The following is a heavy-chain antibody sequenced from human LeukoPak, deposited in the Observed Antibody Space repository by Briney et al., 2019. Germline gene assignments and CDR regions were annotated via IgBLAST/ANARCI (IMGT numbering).Heavy chain of an antibody. D-gene: IGHD3-3*01. V-gene: IGHV3-15*01. CDR1: GFTFSNAW. Sequence: GGSLRLSCAASGFTFSNAWMSWVRQAPGKGPEWVGRIKSKTDGGTTDYAAPVKGRFTISRDDSKNTLYLQMNSLKTEDTAVYYCTTGRLDDFWSGYYSEYFQHWGQGTLVTVSS. J-gene: IGHJ1*01. CDR2: IKSKTDGGTT. CDR3: TTGRLDDFWSGYYSEYFQH.